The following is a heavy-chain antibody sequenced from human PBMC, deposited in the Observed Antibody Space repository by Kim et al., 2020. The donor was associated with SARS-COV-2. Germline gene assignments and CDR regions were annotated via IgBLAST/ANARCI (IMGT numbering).Heavy chain of an antibody. D-gene: IGHD2-21*01. CDR2: FIPMSGTA. V-gene: IGHV1-69*06. J-gene: IGHJ3*01. Sequence: SVKVSCKASGGTFSGYALHWVRQAPGQGLEWMGGFIPMSGTANYAQKFQDRVAITADISTSTAYMELSSLRSEDTAVYYFSRPVSGDIHTIPANDAFDVWGQGTIVPVS. CDR3: SRPVSGDIHTIPANDAFDV. CDR1: GGTFSGYA.